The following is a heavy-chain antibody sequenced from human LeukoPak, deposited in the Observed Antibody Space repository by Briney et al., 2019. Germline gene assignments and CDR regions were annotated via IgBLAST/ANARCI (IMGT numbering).Heavy chain of an antibody. CDR2: ISSSGSTI. J-gene: IGHJ4*02. CDR1: GGSISSGGYY. Sequence: LSLTCTVSGGSISSGGYYWSWIRQAPGKGLEWVSYISSSGSTIYYADSVKGRFTISRDNAKNSLYLQMNSLRAEDTAVYYCARVGVQRPFDYWGQGTLVTVSS. D-gene: IGHD3-10*01. CDR3: ARVGVQRPFDY. V-gene: IGHV3-11*01.